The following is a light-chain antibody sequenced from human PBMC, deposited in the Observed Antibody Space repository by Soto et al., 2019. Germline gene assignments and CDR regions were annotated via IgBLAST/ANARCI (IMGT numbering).Light chain of an antibody. CDR2: AAS. CDR3: QQSYSSPPT. Sequence: DIQMTQSTSSLSASIEDRVIITCRASQSISNHLNWYQQKPGKAPKLLIFAASSLQSGVRSRFSGSKSWPDFTLTISSLQPEDFATYYCQQSYSSPPTFGQGTKV. J-gene: IGKJ1*01. CDR1: QSISNH. V-gene: IGKV1-39*01.